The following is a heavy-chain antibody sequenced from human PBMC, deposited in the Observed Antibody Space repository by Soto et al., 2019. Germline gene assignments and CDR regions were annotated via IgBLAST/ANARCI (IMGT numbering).Heavy chain of an antibody. D-gene: IGHD7-27*01. CDR2: ISYDESNK. V-gene: IGHV3-30*18. CDR3: AKDLLGPGRAYGMDV. J-gene: IGHJ6*02. Sequence: QVQLVESGGGVVQPGRSLRLSCAASGFTFSSYGMHWVRQAPGKGLEWVAVISYDESNKYYAYSVKGPFTISRDNSKNTLYLQMNSLRAEDTAVYYCAKDLLGPGRAYGMDVWGQGTTVTVSS. CDR1: GFTFSSYG.